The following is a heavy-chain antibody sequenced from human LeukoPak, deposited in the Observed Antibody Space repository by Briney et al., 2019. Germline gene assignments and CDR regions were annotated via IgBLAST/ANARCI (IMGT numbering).Heavy chain of an antibody. CDR3: AKTYFSSRAHYFYYYYMDV. D-gene: IGHD6-13*01. J-gene: IGHJ6*03. V-gene: IGHV3-20*04. Sequence: WGSLRLSCAASGFTFDDYGMSWVRQAPGKGLEWVSGINWNGGSTGYADSVKGRFTISRDNAKNSLYLQMNSLRAEDTAVYYCAKTYFSSRAHYFYYYYMDVWGKGTTVTISS. CDR2: INWNGGST. CDR1: GFTFDDYG.